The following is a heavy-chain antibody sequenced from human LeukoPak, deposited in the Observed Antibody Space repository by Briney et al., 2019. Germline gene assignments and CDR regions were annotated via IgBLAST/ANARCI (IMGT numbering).Heavy chain of an antibody. Sequence: GGSLRLSCAASGSTFSSYAMSWVRQAPGKGLEWVAFIRYDGSNKYYADSVKGRFTISRDNSKGTVYLQMNSLRPEDTAVYYCAKDDAWLQFGDWGRGTLVTVSS. CDR2: IRYDGSNK. CDR1: GSTFSSYA. D-gene: IGHD5-24*01. CDR3: AKDDAWLQFGD. J-gene: IGHJ4*02. V-gene: IGHV3-30*02.